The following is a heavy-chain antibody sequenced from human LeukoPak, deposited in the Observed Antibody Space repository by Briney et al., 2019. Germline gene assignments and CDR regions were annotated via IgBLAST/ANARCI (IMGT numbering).Heavy chain of an antibody. V-gene: IGHV6-1*01. CDR3: ARGPGTLHY. J-gene: IGHJ4*02. D-gene: IGHD1-1*01. CDR1: GDSVSSNSAA. Sequence: SQTLSLTCAISGDSVSSNSAAWNWIRQSPSRGLEWLGRTYFRSKWYSAYAVSVKGRITISPDASKNQFSLQLRSVTTEDTAVYYCARGPGTLHYWGQGSLVTVSS. CDR2: TYFRSKWYS.